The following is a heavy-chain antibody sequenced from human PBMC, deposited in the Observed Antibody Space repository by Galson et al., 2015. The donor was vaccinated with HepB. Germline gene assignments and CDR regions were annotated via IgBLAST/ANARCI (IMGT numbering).Heavy chain of an antibody. CDR2: ISSNGGST. D-gene: IGHD3-10*01. Sequence: PLRLSCAASGFTFSSYAMHWVRQAPGQGLDYVSAISSNGGSTYYANSVKGRFTISRDNSKNTLYLQMGSLRAEDMAVYYCARDQGIPGLDGAFDIWGQGTMVTVSS. V-gene: IGHV3-64*01. CDR3: ARDQGIPGLDGAFDI. J-gene: IGHJ3*02. CDR1: GFTFSSYA.